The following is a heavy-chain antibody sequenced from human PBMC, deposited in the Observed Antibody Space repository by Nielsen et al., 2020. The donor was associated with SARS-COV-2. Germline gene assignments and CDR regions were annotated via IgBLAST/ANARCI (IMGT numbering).Heavy chain of an antibody. CDR2: INHSGST. Sequence: SQTLSLTCAVYGGSFSGYYWSWIRQPPGKGLEWIGEINHSGSTNYNPSLKSRVTISVDTSKNQFSLKLSSVTAADTAVYYCARGGSGYCSSTSCHNWFDPWGQGTLVTVSS. J-gene: IGHJ5*01. V-gene: IGHV4-34*01. CDR1: GGSFSGYY. D-gene: IGHD2-2*01. CDR3: ARGGSGYCSSTSCHNWFDP.